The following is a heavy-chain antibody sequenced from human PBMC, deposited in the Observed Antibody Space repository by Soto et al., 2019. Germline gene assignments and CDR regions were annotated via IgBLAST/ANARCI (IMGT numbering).Heavy chain of an antibody. CDR3: ASRSSLGDYPLA. CDR2: IYHSGST. V-gene: IGHV4-4*02. CDR1: GGSISSSNW. Sequence: PSETLSLTCAVSGGSISSSNWWSWVRQPPGKGLEWIGEIYHSGSTNYNPSLKSRVTISVDKSKNQFSLKLSSVTAADTAVYYCASRSSLGDYPLAWGQGTLVTVSS. D-gene: IGHD4-17*01. J-gene: IGHJ5*02.